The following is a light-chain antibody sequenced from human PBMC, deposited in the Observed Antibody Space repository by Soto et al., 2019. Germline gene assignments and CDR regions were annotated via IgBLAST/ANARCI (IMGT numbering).Light chain of an antibody. CDR1: QSISSSS. CDR2: EAS. V-gene: IGKV3-20*01. Sequence: EIVLTQSPGILSLSPGERASLSCGASQSISSSSLAWYQQNPGQAPRLLIYEASSRATGIPDRFSGSGSGTDFTLTISRLEPEDFAVYYCQQYRTFGQGTKVDIK. J-gene: IGKJ1*01. CDR3: QQYRT.